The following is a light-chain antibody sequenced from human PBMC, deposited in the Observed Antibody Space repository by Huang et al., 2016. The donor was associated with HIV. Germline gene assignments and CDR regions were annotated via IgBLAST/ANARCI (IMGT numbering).Light chain of an antibody. Sequence: EIVLTQSPGTLSLSPGETATLSCRAGPSVDSNYLAWYQQTPGQAPRLLIHAASTRATGIPGRFSGSGSGTDFTLTISRLEPEDFAVYYCQQYGSSPITFGQGTRLEIK. CDR2: AAS. J-gene: IGKJ5*01. CDR1: PSVDSNY. V-gene: IGKV3-20*01. CDR3: QQYGSSPIT.